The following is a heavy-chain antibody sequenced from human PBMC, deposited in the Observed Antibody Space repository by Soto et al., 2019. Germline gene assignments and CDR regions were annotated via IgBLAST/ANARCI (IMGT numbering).Heavy chain of an antibody. D-gene: IGHD3-3*01. CDR2: ISYDGSNK. CDR3: ARAPVPYYDFWSGYRAYDGMDV. J-gene: IGHJ6*02. V-gene: IGHV3-30-3*01. Sequence: GGSLRLSCAASGFTFSSYAMHWVRQAPGKGLEWVAVISYDGSNKYYADSVKGRFTISRDNSKNTLYLQMNSLRAEDTAVYYCARAPVPYYDFWSGYRAYDGMDVWGQGTTVTVSS. CDR1: GFTFSSYA.